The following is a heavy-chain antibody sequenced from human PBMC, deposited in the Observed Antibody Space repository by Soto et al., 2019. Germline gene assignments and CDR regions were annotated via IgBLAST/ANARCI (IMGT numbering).Heavy chain of an antibody. J-gene: IGHJ6*02. V-gene: IGHV4-59*01. Sequence: QVQLQESGPGLVKPSETLSLTCTVSGGSISSYYWSWIRQPPGKGLEWIGYIYYSGSTNYNPSLKSRVTFSVDTAKTPFSLELSSVTAADTAVYYCARGVLWFGEFASGMDVWGQGTTVTVSS. D-gene: IGHD3-10*01. CDR2: IYYSGST. CDR1: GGSISSYY. CDR3: ARGVLWFGEFASGMDV.